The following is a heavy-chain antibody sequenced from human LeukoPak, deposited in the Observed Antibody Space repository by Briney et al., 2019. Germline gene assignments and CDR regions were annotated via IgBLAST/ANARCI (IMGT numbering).Heavy chain of an antibody. D-gene: IGHD3-3*01. V-gene: IGHV3-7*01. CDR3: ASRVGYDFWSGYYGWFDP. J-gene: IGHJ5*02. CDR1: GFTFSSYW. CDR2: IKQDGSEK. Sequence: GGSLRLSCAASGFTFSSYWMSWVRQAPGKGLEWVANIKQDGSEKYYVDSVKGRFTISRDNAKNSLYLQMNSLRAEDTAVYYCASRVGYDFWSGYYGWFDPWGQGTLVTVSS.